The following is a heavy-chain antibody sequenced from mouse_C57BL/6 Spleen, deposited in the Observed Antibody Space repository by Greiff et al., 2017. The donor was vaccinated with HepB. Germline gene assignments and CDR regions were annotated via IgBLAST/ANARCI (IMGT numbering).Heavy chain of an antibody. V-gene: IGHV1-82*01. D-gene: IGHD1-1*01. CDR2: IYPGDGDT. J-gene: IGHJ4*01. CDR1: GYAFSSSW. Sequence: QVQLQQSGPELVQPGASVKISCKASGYAFSSSWMNWVKQRPGKGLEWIGRIYPGDGDTNYNGKFKGKATLTADKSSSTAYMQLSSLTSEDSAVYFCAATVVARMDYWGQGTSVTVSS. CDR3: AATVVARMDY.